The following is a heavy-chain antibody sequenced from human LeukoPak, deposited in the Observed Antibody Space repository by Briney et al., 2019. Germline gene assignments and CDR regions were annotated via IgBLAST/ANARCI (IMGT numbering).Heavy chain of an antibody. CDR2: INSDGSST. Sequence: GGSLRLSCAASGFTFSSYWMHWVRQAPGKGLVWVSRINSDGSSTSYADSVKGRFTISRDNAKNTLYLQMNSLRAEDTAVYYCARAIGSGSYSSRPASYYYGMDVWGQGTTVTVSS. V-gene: IGHV3-74*01. CDR1: GFTFSSYW. D-gene: IGHD3-10*01. J-gene: IGHJ6*02. CDR3: ARAIGSGSYSSRPASYYYGMDV.